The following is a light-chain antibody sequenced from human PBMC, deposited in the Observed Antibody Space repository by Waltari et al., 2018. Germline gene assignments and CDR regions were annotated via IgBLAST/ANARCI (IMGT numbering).Light chain of an antibody. Sequence: DIQMTQSPPSLSASVGARVTIPCRATQSISTSLNWYQQKPGKAPNLLIYGASSLERGVPSRFSGSGSGTDFTLTISSLHPEDFATYYCQQSYTTPFTFGPGTKVDLK. CDR3: QQSYTTPFT. J-gene: IGKJ3*01. CDR2: GAS. V-gene: IGKV1-39*01. CDR1: QSISTS.